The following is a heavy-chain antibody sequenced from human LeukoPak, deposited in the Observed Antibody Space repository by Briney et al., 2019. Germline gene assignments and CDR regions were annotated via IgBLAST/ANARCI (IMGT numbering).Heavy chain of an antibody. Sequence: GGSLRLSCEASGFNFKNYEMNWVRQAPGKGLEWVSYIDTRGSSIYYADSVKGRFTISRDNAKNSLYLQMNSLRADDTAVYYCARWYGAFDHWGQGTRVTVSS. D-gene: IGHD1-14*01. CDR2: IDTRGSSI. J-gene: IGHJ4*02. CDR1: GFNFKNYE. CDR3: ARWYGAFDH. V-gene: IGHV3-48*03.